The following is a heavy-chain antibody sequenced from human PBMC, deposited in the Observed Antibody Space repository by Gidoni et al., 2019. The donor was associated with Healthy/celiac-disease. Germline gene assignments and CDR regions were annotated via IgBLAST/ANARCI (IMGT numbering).Heavy chain of an antibody. Sequence: HVQLQESGPVPASPSQTLSLTCPVSAGSISSGSYYWSWTRQPPGKGLEWIGYIQYSGSTYYNPSLKSRVTISVDTSKNQFSLKLSSVTAADTAVYYCARRDSGYDGPYYYGMDVWGQGTTVTVSS. CDR3: ARRDSGYDGPYYYGMDV. D-gene: IGHD5-12*01. V-gene: IGHV4-31*03. CDR2: IQYSGST. CDR1: AGSISSGSYY. J-gene: IGHJ6*02.